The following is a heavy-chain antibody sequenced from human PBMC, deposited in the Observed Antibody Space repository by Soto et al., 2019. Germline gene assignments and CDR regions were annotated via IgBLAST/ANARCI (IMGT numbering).Heavy chain of an antibody. CDR1: GFTFSSDA. CDR2: ISNDGSNK. V-gene: IGHV3-30-3*01. CDR3: AGAYSGSYLAFGY. Sequence: QVQLVESGGGVVQPGRSLRLSCAASGFTFSSDAMHWVRQAPGKGLEWVAVISNDGSNKYYADSVKGRFTISRDTSKNTLYLQMNSLRAEATAVYYCAGAYSGSYLAFGYWGQGTLVTVSS. J-gene: IGHJ4*02. D-gene: IGHD1-26*01.